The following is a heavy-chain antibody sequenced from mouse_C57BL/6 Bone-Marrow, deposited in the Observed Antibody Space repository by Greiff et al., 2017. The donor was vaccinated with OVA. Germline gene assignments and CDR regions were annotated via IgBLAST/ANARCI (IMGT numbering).Heavy chain of an antibody. V-gene: IGHV1-55*01. CDR1: GYTFTSYW. Sequence: QVQLKQPGAELVKPGASVKMSCKASGYTFTSYWITWVKQRPGQGLEWIGDIYPGSGSTNYNEKFKSKATLTVDTSSSTAYMQLSSLTSEDSAVYYCAKDTTVVDPLDYWGQGTTLTVSS. CDR2: IYPGSGST. CDR3: AKDTTVVDPLDY. D-gene: IGHD1-1*01. J-gene: IGHJ2*01.